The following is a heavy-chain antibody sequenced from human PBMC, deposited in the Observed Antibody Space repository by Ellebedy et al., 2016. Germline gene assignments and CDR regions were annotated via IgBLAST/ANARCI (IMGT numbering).Heavy chain of an antibody. CDR3: AREDAVTTPYFDY. Sequence: GESLKISXAASGFIFNIAGMTWVRQAPGKGLEWVATIVFSGTATYYSDSVKGRFIISRDNAKNSLYLQMNSLRDEDTAVYYCAREDAVTTPYFDYWGQGTLVTVSS. CDR1: GFIFNIAG. J-gene: IGHJ4*02. V-gene: IGHV3-21*01. D-gene: IGHD4-17*01. CDR2: IVFSGTAT.